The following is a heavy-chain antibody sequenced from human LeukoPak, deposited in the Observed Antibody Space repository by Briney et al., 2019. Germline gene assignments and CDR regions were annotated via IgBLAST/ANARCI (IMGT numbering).Heavy chain of an antibody. D-gene: IGHD2-2*01. Sequence: GGSLRLSCAASGFPFSSHGMSWVRQAPGKGLEWVSGIIGGGGITYYANSVKGRFTISGDNSKDTLFLQMNSLRAEDTAVYYCAHGAMYQLDSWGQGTLVIVSS. J-gene: IGHJ4*02. CDR2: IIGGGGIT. CDR1: GFPFSSHG. V-gene: IGHV3-23*01. CDR3: AHGAMYQLDS.